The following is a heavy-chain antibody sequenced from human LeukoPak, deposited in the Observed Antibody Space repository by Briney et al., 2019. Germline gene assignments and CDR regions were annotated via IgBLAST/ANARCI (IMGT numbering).Heavy chain of an antibody. V-gene: IGHV3-23*01. Sequence: GGSLRLSCAASGFTFSSYAMSWVREAPGKGLEWVSAISGSGGSTYYADSVKGRFTISRDNSKNTLYLQMNSLRAEDTAVYYCAKDGLYADTAMAVDYWGQGTLVTVSS. CDR3: AKDGLYADTAMAVDY. D-gene: IGHD5-18*01. CDR1: GFTFSSYA. J-gene: IGHJ4*02. CDR2: ISGSGGST.